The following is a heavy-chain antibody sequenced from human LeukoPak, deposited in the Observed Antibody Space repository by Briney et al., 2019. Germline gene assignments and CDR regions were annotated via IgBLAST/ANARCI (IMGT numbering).Heavy chain of an antibody. D-gene: IGHD2-8*01. CDR3: ARALDCTNGVCFGDDAFDI. Sequence: SVEVSCKASGGTSSSYTISWVRQAPGQGLEWMGRIIPIYCVENYAKKFQGRVTITAAKLTSSAYMGLSSLRSEDTAVYYCARALDCTNGVCFGDDAFDIWGQGTMVTVSS. J-gene: IGHJ3*02. CDR2: IIPIYCVE. CDR1: GGTSSSYT. V-gene: IGHV1-69*02.